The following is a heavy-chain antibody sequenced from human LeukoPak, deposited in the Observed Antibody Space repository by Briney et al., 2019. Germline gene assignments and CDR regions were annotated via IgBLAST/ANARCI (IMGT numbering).Heavy chain of an antibody. CDR3: ARDRYYDSSGYTGEGYFDY. CDR2: ISSSSSYI. V-gene: IGHV3-21*01. D-gene: IGHD3-22*01. CDR1: GFTISSYS. Sequence: GSLRLSCAASGFTISSYSMNWVRQAPGKGLEWVSSISSSSSYIYYADSVKGRFTISRDNAKNSPYVQMNSLRAEDTAVYYCARDRYYDSSGYTGEGYFDYWGQGTLVTVSS. J-gene: IGHJ4*02.